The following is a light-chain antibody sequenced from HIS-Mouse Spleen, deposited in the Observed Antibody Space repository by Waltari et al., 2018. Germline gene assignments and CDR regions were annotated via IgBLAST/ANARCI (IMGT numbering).Light chain of an antibody. CDR1: SIDVGGYNY. CDR2: EVS. J-gene: IGLJ1*01. Sequence: QSALTQPASVSGSPGQSITISCTGTSIDVGGYNYVSWYHQHPGKAPKLMIYEVSNRPSGVSNRFSGSKSGNTASLTISGLQAEDEADYYCSSYTSSSTYVFGTGTKVTVL. CDR3: SSYTSSSTYV. V-gene: IGLV2-14*01.